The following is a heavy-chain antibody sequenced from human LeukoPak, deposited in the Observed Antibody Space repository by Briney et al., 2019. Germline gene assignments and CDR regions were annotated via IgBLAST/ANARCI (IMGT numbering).Heavy chain of an antibody. D-gene: IGHD3-10*01. J-gene: IGHJ4*02. CDR1: GGSVSNGNYY. Sequence: SETLSLTCTVSGGSVSNGNYYWSWLRQPPGKALEWIGYIYYSGSTYYNPSLEGRVTISVDTSKNQSSVKLSSVTTADTAVYYCARSQNYYGSGDYWSQGTLVTVSS. V-gene: IGHV4-61*01. CDR3: ARSQNYYGSGDY. CDR2: IYYSGST.